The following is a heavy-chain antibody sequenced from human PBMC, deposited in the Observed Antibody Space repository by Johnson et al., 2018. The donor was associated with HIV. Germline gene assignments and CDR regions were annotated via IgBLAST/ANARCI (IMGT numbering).Heavy chain of an antibody. Sequence: QVPLAESGGGVVQPGGSLRLSCAASGFTFSSYGMHWVRQAPGKGLERVAFIRSDGSNKYYADSVTGRFTISRDNSKNTLYLQMNSLRAEDTAVYYCAKDGPVLRYFDWSDAFDIWGQGTMVTVSS. D-gene: IGHD3-9*01. J-gene: IGHJ3*02. CDR3: AKDGPVLRYFDWSDAFDI. CDR1: GFTFSSYG. CDR2: IRSDGSNK. V-gene: IGHV3-30*02.